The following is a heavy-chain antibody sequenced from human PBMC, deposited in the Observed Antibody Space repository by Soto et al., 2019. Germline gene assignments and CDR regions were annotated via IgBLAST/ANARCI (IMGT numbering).Heavy chain of an antibody. D-gene: IGHD3-3*01. CDR2: INHSGST. Sequence: SETLSLTCAVYGGSFSGYYWSWIRQPPGKGLEWIGEINHSGSTNYNPSLKSRVTISVDTSKNQFSLKLSSVTAADTAVYYCAREGGYDFWSGYYALDYWSQGTLVTVSS. CDR1: GGSFSGYY. CDR3: AREGGYDFWSGYYALDY. J-gene: IGHJ4*02. V-gene: IGHV4-34*01.